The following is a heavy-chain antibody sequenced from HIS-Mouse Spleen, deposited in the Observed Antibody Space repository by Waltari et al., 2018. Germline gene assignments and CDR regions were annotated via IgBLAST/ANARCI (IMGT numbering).Heavy chain of an antibody. CDR1: GFTFSSYG. Sequence: VQPGRSLRLSCAASGFTFSSYGMHWVRQAPGKGLEWVAVISYDGSNKYYADSVKGRFTISRDNSKNTLYLQMNSLRAEDTAVYYCARALQLTGDPSDAFDIWGQGTMVTVSS. CDR3: ARALQLTGDPSDAFDI. V-gene: IGHV3-30*03. J-gene: IGHJ3*02. D-gene: IGHD7-27*01. CDR2: ISYDGSNK.